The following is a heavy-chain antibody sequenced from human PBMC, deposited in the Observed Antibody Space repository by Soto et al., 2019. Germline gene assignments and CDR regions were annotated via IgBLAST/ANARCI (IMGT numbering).Heavy chain of an antibody. CDR3: TSHARYCGGDCYWGDYYYYGMDV. CDR1: GFTFSGSA. CDR2: IRSKANSYAT. D-gene: IGHD2-21*02. V-gene: IGHV3-73*01. J-gene: IGHJ6*02. Sequence: PGGSLRLSCAASGFTFSGSAMHWVRRASGKGLAWVGRIRSKANSYATAYAASVKGRFTISRDDPKNTAYLQMNSLKTEDTAVYYCTSHARYCGGDCYWGDYYYYGMDVWGQGTTVTVSS.